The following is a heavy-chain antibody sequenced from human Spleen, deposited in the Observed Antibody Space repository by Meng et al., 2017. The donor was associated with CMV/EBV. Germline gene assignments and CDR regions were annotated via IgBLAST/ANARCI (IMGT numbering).Heavy chain of an antibody. CDR3: ASYNWDLYYFDY. CDR2: IKQDGSDK. J-gene: IGHJ4*02. Sequence: GGSLRLSCAASGFTFSNYWMNWVRQAPGKGLEWVANIKQDGSDKYYVDPVKGRFTISRDNAENSLYLQMNSLRADDTAVYYCASYNWDLYYFDYWGQGTLITVSS. D-gene: IGHD1-1*01. V-gene: IGHV3-7*01. CDR1: GFTFSNYW.